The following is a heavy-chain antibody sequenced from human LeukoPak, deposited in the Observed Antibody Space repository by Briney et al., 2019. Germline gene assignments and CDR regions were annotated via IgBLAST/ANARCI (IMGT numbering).Heavy chain of an antibody. CDR1: GFTVSNNY. CDR2: ISSSSSYI. Sequence: GGSLRLSCAASGFTVSNNYMSWVRQAPGKGLEWVSSISSSSSYIYYADSVKGRFTISRDNAKNSLYLQMNSLRAEDTAVYYCARSTPYCSGGSCYSSYYYYYMDVWGKGTTVTVSS. CDR3: ARSTPYCSGGSCYSSYYYYYMDV. V-gene: IGHV3-21*01. J-gene: IGHJ6*03. D-gene: IGHD2-15*01.